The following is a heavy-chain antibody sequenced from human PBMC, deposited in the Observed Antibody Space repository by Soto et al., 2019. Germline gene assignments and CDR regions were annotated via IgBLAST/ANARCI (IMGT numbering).Heavy chain of an antibody. D-gene: IGHD2-2*01. J-gene: IGHJ4*02. CDR1: GASISGGDYY. CDR3: ARATDDSSTYYLDY. V-gene: IGHV4-30-4*01. CDR2: IYYTGNT. Sequence: QVQLQESGPGLVKPSQTLSLTCTVSGASISGGDYYWTWIRQPPGKGLEWIGSIYYTGNTYSNPSLESRLSISVDPSNNQSALRLTSVTAPDTAIYYCARATDDSSTYYLDYWGQGTLVTVSS.